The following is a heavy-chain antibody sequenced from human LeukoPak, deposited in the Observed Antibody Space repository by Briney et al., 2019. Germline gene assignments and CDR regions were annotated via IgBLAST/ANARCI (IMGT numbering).Heavy chain of an antibody. CDR1: GFTFSSYG. J-gene: IGHJ4*02. D-gene: IGHD3-9*01. CDR2: IWYDRSNK. Sequence: GGSLRLSCAASGFTFSSYGMHWVRQAPGKGLEWVAVIWYDRSNKYYADSVKGRFTISRDNSKNTLYLQMNSLRAEDTAVYYCARGGEYYDILTGWYYWGQGTLVTVSS. V-gene: IGHV3-33*01. CDR3: ARGGEYYDILTGWYY.